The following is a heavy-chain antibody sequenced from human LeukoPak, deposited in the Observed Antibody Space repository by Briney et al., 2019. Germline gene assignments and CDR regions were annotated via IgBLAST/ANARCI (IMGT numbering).Heavy chain of an antibody. Sequence: PGGSLRLSCAASGFTFSNYAMNWVRQTPGQGLEWVSAIRGSGGSTYYADSVKGRFTISRDNSKNTLYLPMNSLRAEDTAIYYCAKPVGSSGWYGDFDCWGQGTLVTVSS. CDR2: IRGSGGST. V-gene: IGHV3-23*01. J-gene: IGHJ4*02. CDR3: AKPVGSSGWYGDFDC. D-gene: IGHD6-19*01. CDR1: GFTFSNYA.